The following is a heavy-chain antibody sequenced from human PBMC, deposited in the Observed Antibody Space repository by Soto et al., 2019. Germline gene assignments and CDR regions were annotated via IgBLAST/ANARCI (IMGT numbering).Heavy chain of an antibody. Sequence: SGTLCLTCTVSGGSISGFYWSWIRQPPGKGLEWIGYIYYSGSTNYNPSLKSRVTISVDTSKNQFSLKLSSVTAADTAVYYCARVPDRWGQGTLVTVSS. J-gene: IGHJ5*02. V-gene: IGHV4-59*08. CDR3: ARVPDR. CDR1: GGSISGFY. CDR2: IYYSGST. D-gene: IGHD2-2*01.